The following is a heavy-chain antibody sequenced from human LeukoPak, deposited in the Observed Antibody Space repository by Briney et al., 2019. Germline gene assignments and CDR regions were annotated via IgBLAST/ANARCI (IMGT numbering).Heavy chain of an antibody. J-gene: IGHJ4*02. D-gene: IGHD6-13*01. CDR3: TTVPKIYSSSWMYFFDF. CDR1: GFTFSNAW. Sequence: GGSLRLSCAASGFTFSNAWMSWVRQAPGKGLEWVGRIKSKTDGGTTDYAAPVKGRFTISRDDSKNTLYLQMNSLKTEDTAVYYCTTVPKIYSSSWMYFFDFWGQGNLVNVSS. V-gene: IGHV3-15*01. CDR2: IKSKTDGGTT.